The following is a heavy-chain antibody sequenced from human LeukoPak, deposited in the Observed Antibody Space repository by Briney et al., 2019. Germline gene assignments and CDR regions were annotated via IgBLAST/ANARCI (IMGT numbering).Heavy chain of an antibody. J-gene: IGHJ4*02. Sequence: ASVRVSCKSSGYTFNVYDINWGRQATGQGLEWRGWMNPNTGDTGYAQKFQGRVTMTRNTSIDTAYMELSGLKSEDTAVYYCTRGSLSGSSRDYWGQGTLVTVSS. V-gene: IGHV1-8*01. CDR3: TRGSLSGSSRDY. D-gene: IGHD1-26*01. CDR2: MNPNTGDT. CDR1: GYTFNVYD.